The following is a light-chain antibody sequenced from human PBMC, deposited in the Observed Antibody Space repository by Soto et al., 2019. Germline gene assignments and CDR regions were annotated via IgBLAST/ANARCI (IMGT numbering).Light chain of an antibody. CDR3: CSYAGSYTYVV. Sequence: QSALTQPRSVSGSPGQSVTISCTGTSSDVGGYNYVSWYQQHPGKAPKLMIYDVSKRPSGVPDRFSGSKSGNTASLTISGXQXEDEADYYCCSYAGSYTYVVFGGGTKLTVL. CDR1: SSDVGGYNY. J-gene: IGLJ2*01. V-gene: IGLV2-11*01. CDR2: DVS.